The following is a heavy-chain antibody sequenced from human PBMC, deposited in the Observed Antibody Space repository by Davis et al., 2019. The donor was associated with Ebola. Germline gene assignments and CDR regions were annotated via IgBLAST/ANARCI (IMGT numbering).Heavy chain of an antibody. J-gene: IGHJ4*02. CDR1: GGSFIGSY. D-gene: IGHD5-18*01. V-gene: IGHV4-34*01. CDR2: INHSGST. CDR3: ARGRRYSYGPPRY. Sequence: MPSETLSLTCAVSGGSFIGSYWSWIRQPPGKGLEWIGEINHSGSTNYNPSLKSRVTISVDTSKNQFSLKLSSVTAADTAVYYCARGRRYSYGPPRYWGQGTLVTVSS.